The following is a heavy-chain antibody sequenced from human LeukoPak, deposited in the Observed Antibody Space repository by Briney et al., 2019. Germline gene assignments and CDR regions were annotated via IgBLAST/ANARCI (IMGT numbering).Heavy chain of an antibody. D-gene: IGHD4-11*01. Sequence: SETLSLTCAVYGGSISGYYWSWIRQPPGKGLEWIGEINHSGSTNYNPSLKSRVTISVDTSKNQFSLKLSSVTAADTAVYYCAAVGYRLQYYFDYWGQGTLVTVSS. CDR3: AAVGYRLQYYFDY. CDR2: INHSGST. V-gene: IGHV4-34*01. CDR1: GGSISGYY. J-gene: IGHJ4*02.